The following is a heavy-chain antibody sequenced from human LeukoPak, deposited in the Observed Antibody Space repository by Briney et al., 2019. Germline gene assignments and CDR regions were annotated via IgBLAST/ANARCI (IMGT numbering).Heavy chain of an antibody. CDR1: GFTFSSYG. CDR2: ISYDGSNK. V-gene: IGHV3-30*18. CDR3: AKLPDYYDSSGYQPG. Sequence: GGSLRLSCAGSGFTFSSYGMHWVRQAPGKGLEWVAVISYDGSNKYYADSVKGRFTISRDNSKNTLYLQMNSLRAEDTAVYYCAKLPDYYDSSGYQPGWGQGTLVTVSS. J-gene: IGHJ4*02. D-gene: IGHD3-22*01.